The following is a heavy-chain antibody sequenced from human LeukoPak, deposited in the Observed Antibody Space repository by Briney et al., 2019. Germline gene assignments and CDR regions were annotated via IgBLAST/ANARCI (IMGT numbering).Heavy chain of an antibody. Sequence: GGSLRLSCVASGFTFSSYWMTWVRQAPGKGLEWVANIKTDGSQIYYVDSVKGRFTISRDNAKNSLYLQMNSLRAEDTAVYYCAKDSLSYSSGWYNLGYFDYWGQGTLVTVSS. CDR1: GFTFSSYW. D-gene: IGHD6-19*01. CDR3: AKDSLSYSSGWYNLGYFDY. J-gene: IGHJ4*02. V-gene: IGHV3-7*01. CDR2: IKTDGSQI.